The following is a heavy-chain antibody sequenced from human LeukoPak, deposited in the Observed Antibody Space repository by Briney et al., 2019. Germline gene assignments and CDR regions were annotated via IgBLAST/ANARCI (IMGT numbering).Heavy chain of an antibody. Sequence: ASVKVSCKASGYTFTSYGIGWVRQAPGQGLEWMGWISAYNGNTNYAQKLQGRVTMTTDTSTSTAYMELRSLRSDDTAVYYCAREGGSSGGDYYHYYMDVWGKGTTVTVSS. CDR2: ISAYNGNT. J-gene: IGHJ6*03. CDR1: GYTFTSYG. CDR3: AREGGSSGGDYYHYYMDV. V-gene: IGHV1-18*01. D-gene: IGHD1-26*01.